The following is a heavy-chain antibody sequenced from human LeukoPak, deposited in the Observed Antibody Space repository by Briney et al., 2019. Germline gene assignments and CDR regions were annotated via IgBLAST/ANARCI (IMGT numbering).Heavy chain of an antibody. CDR3: AREGPGYSSSF. J-gene: IGHJ4*02. CDR1: GYSISSGYY. V-gene: IGHV4-38-2*02. CDR2: IYHSGST. Sequence: SETLSLTCTVSGYSISSGYYWGWIRPPPGKGLEWIGSIYHSGSTYYNPSLKSRVTISVDTSKNQFSLKLSSVTAADTAVYYWAREGPGYSSSFWGQGTLVTVSS. D-gene: IGHD6-13*01.